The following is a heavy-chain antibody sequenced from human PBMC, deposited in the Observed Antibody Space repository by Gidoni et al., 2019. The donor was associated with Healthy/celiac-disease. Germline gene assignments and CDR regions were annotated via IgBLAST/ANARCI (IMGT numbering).Heavy chain of an antibody. CDR1: GFTFSSYS. CDR3: ARALGRWGAFDI. J-gene: IGHJ3*02. D-gene: IGHD7-27*01. Sequence: EVQLVESGGGLVKPGGSLRLSCAASGFTFSSYSMNWVRQAPGKGLELVSFISSSSSYIYYADSVKGRFTISRDNAKNSLYLQMNSLRAEDTAVYYCARALGRWGAFDIWGQGTMVTVSS. V-gene: IGHV3-21*01. CDR2: ISSSSSYI.